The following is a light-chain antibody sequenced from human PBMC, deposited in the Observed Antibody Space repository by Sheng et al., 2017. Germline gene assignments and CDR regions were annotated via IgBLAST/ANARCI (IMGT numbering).Light chain of an antibody. CDR3: QVRVSISDHYV. J-gene: IGLJ1*01. CDR2: QDD. Sequence: SYELTQPPSVSVSPGQTASITCSGDKLGDKYACWYQQKPGQSPVLVIYQDDKRPSGIPERFSGSNSGNTATLTISGTQAMDEADYYCQVRVSISDHYVFGPGTRVTVL. V-gene: IGLV3-1*01. CDR1: KLGDKY.